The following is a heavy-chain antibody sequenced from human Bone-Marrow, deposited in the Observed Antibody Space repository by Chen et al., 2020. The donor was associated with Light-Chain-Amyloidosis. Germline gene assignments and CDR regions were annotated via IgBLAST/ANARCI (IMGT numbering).Heavy chain of an antibody. CDR2: IIPIFGTA. CDR3: ARDWGAGSGSYYPY. CDR1: GGTFSSYA. D-gene: IGHD1-26*01. V-gene: IGHV1-69*01. J-gene: IGHJ4*02. Sequence: QVQLVQSGAEVKKPGSSVKVSCKASGGTFSSYAISWLRQAPGQGLEWMGGIIPIFGTANYAQKFQGRVTKTADESTSTAYMELTSLRSEDTAVYYCARDWGAGSGSYYPYWGQGTLVTVSS.